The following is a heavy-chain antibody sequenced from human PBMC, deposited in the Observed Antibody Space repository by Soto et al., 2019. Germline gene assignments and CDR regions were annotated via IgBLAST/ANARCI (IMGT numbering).Heavy chain of an antibody. CDR3: ARVERYFDWLLGKGAFDI. CDR2: IYYSGST. J-gene: IGHJ3*02. Sequence: KTSETLSLTCTVSGGSISSGGYYWSWIRQHPWKGLEWIGYIYYSGSTYYNPSLKSRVTISVDTSKNQFSLKLSSVTAADTAVYYCARVERYFDWLLGKGAFDIWGQGXMVTVSS. CDR1: GGSISSGGYY. D-gene: IGHD3-9*01. V-gene: IGHV4-31*03.